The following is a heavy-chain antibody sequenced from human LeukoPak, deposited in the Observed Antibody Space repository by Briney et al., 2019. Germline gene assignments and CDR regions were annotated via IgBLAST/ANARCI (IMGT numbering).Heavy chain of an antibody. V-gene: IGHV1-18*01. CDR1: GHTFTSYG. D-gene: IGHD4-23*01. J-gene: IGHJ4*02. CDR2: ISAYNGNT. Sequence: ASVKVSCKASGHTFTSYGISWVRQAPGQGLEWMGWISAYNGNTNFAQKLQGRVTMTTDTSTSTAYMELRSLRSDDTAVYYCARDYGGNLSFDYWGQGTLVTVSS. CDR3: ARDYGGNLSFDY.